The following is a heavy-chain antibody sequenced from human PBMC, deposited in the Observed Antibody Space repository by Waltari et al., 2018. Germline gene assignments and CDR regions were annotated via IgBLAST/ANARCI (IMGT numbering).Heavy chain of an antibody. CDR1: GDSFSSDNYY. V-gene: IGHV4-39*01. D-gene: IGHD1-26*01. CDR3: ARHYRADGGSFDI. CDR2: VYYSGST. Sequence: QLQLQESGPGLVKPSETLSLTCTVSGDSFSSDNYYWGWIRQPPGKWPEWIGSVYYSGSTYDNPSLKIRVTISIDTSKNQFSLMLSSVTAADTAVYYCARHYRADGGSFDIWGQGTMVTVSS. J-gene: IGHJ3*02.